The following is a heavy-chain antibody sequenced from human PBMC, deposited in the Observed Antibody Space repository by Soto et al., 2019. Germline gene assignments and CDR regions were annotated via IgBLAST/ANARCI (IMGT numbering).Heavy chain of an antibody. V-gene: IGHV4-59*01. CDR3: ATTGIAAAGTGENYYYYYGMDV. CDR1: GGSISSYS. Sequence: SETLSLTCTVSGGSISSYSWSWIRQPPGKGLEWIGCIYYSGSTNYNPSLKSRVTISVDTSKSQFSLKLSSVTAADTAVYYCATTGIAAAGTGENYYYYYGMDVWGQGTTVTVSS. CDR2: IYYSGST. D-gene: IGHD6-13*01. J-gene: IGHJ6*02.